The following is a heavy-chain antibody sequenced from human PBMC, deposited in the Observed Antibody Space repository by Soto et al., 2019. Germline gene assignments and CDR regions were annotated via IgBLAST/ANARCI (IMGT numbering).Heavy chain of an antibody. D-gene: IGHD1-26*01. CDR2: IWYDGSNK. V-gene: IGHV3-33*01. J-gene: IGHJ6*02. Sequence: QVQLVESGGGVVQRGRSLRLSCAASGFTFSSYGMHWVRQAPGKGLEWVAVIWYDGSNKYYADSVKGRFTISRDNSKNTLYLQMNSLRAEDTAVYYCARDLNLLGRGGMDVWGQGTTVTVSS. CDR1: GFTFSSYG. CDR3: ARDLNLLGRGGMDV.